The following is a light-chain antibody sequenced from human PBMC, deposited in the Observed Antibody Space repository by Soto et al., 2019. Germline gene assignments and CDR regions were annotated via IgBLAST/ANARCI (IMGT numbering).Light chain of an antibody. CDR3: QQYYSYLYT. V-gene: IGKV1-5*01. CDR1: QSISSW. CDR2: DAS. Sequence: DIQMTQSPSTLSASVGDRVTITCWASQSISSWLAWYQQKPGKALKILIYDASSLQSGVPSRFSGSGSGTEFTLTISRLQPDDFATYYCQQYYSYLYTFGQGTKLEIK. J-gene: IGKJ2*01.